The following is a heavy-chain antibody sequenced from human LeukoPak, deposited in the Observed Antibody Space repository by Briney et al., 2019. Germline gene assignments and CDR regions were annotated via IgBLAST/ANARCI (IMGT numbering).Heavy chain of an antibody. Sequence: GASVKVSCKASGYTFTSYAMNWVRQAPGQGLEWMGGIIPIFGTANYAQKFQGRVTITADESTSTAYMELSSLRSEDTAVYYCATASRWLLPYYFDYWGQGTLVTVSS. D-gene: IGHD3-22*01. CDR1: GYTFTSYA. CDR3: ATASRWLLPYYFDY. V-gene: IGHV1-69*13. J-gene: IGHJ4*02. CDR2: IIPIFGTA.